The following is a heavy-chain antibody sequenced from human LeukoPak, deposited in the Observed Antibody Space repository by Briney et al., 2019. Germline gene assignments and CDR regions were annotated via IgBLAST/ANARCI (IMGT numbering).Heavy chain of an antibody. V-gene: IGHV1-69*04. CDR1: AGTFSSYT. D-gene: IGHD5-24*01. CDR3: ARDGEMATIYFDF. Sequence: GASVNVSCKASAGTFSSYTLSWVPQAPGQGLEWMGTTIPIVGIANYAQKYQGRVTITADKSTSTAYMKLSSLRSEETVVYYCARDGEMATIYFDFWGQGTLVTVSS. CDR2: TIPIVGIA. J-gene: IGHJ4*02.